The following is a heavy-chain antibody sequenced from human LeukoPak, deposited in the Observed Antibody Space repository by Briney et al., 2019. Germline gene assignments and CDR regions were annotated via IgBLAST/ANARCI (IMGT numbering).Heavy chain of an antibody. D-gene: IGHD2-2*02. CDR3: ARDLGYCSSTSCYKDYYYYMDV. CDR1: GGSISSYY. Sequence: PSETLSLTCTVSGGSISSYYWSWIRQPPGKGLEWIGYIYTSGSTNYNPSLKSRVTISVDTSKNQFSLKLSSVTAADTAVYYCARDLGYCSSTSCYKDYYYYMDVWGKGTTVTVSS. J-gene: IGHJ6*03. CDR2: IYTSGST. V-gene: IGHV4-4*09.